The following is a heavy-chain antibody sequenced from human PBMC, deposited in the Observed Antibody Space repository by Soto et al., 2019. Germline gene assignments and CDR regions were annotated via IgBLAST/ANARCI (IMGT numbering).Heavy chain of an antibody. CDR2: IYYSGST. CDR3: ASPKIAFYNWFDP. D-gene: IGHD3-3*02. CDR1: GGSISSGSYY. J-gene: IGHJ5*02. V-gene: IGHV4-39*01. Sequence: PSETLSLTCTVSGGSISSGSYYLVWIPQPPGKGLEWIGSIYYSGSTYYNPSLKSRVTISVDTSKNQFSLKLSSVTAADTAVYYCASPKIAFYNWFDPWGQGTLVTVS.